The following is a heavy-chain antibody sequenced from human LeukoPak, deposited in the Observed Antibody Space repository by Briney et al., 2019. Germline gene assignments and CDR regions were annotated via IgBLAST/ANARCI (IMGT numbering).Heavy chain of an antibody. J-gene: IGHJ4*02. CDR1: GFSLSTSGVG. CDR2: IYWDDDK. V-gene: IGHV2-5*02. Sequence: SGPTLVKPTQTLTLTCTFSGFSLSTSGVGAGWIRQPPAKALEWLALIYWDDDKRYSPSLKSRLTITKDTSKNQVVLTMTNMDPVDTATYYCAHSVGYGGNRGPFDYWGQGTLVTVSS. CDR3: AHSVGYGGNRGPFDY. D-gene: IGHD4-23*01.